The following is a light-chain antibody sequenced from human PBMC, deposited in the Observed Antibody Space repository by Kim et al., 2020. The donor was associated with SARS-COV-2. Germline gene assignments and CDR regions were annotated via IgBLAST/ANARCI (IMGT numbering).Light chain of an antibody. J-gene: IGKJ5*01. Sequence: GERATLSCRANQSIGNALAWYQQKPGQTPRLLNQDASSRATYIPARISGSGSGTDFTLTISSLEPEDFAVYFCQQHSSLPPTFGQGTRLEIK. V-gene: IGKV3-11*01. CDR2: DAS. CDR3: QQHSSLPPT. CDR1: QSIGNA.